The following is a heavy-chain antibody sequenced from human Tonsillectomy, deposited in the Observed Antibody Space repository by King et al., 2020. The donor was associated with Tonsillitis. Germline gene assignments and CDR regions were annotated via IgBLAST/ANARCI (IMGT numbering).Heavy chain of an antibody. V-gene: IGHV3-30-3*01. D-gene: IGHD1-7*01. Sequence: VQLVESGGGVVQPGRSLRLSCAASGFTFSSYAMHWVRQAPGKGLEWVAVISYDGSNKYYADSVKGRFTISRDNSKNTLYLQMNSLRPEDKAVYYCARDGVIWNYSYYFDYWGQGTLVTVSS. CDR2: ISYDGSNK. CDR3: ARDGVIWNYSYYFDY. CDR1: GFTFSSYA. J-gene: IGHJ4*02.